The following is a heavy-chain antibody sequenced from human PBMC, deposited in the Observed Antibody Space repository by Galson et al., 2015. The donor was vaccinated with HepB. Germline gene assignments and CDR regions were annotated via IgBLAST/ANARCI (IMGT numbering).Heavy chain of an antibody. Sequence: SLRLSCAASGFTFSSYAMHWVRQAPGKGLEWVAVISYDGSNKYYADSVKGRFTISRDNSKNTLYLQMNSLRAEDTAVYYCVRDKGWELYFFDYWGQGTLVSVSS. J-gene: IGHJ4*02. CDR2: ISYDGSNK. V-gene: IGHV3-30-3*01. CDR1: GFTFSSYA. D-gene: IGHD1-26*01. CDR3: VRDKGWELYFFDY.